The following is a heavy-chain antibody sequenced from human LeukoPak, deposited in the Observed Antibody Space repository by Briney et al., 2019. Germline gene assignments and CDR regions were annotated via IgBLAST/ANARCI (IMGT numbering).Heavy chain of an antibody. D-gene: IGHD5-12*01. CDR2: IYYSGST. CDR3: ARVSGYDWESFYDY. V-gene: IGHV4-61*05. CDR1: GGSISSSSYY. Sequence: SETLSLTCTVSGGSISSSSYYWGWIRQPPGKGLEWIGYIYYSGSTNYNPSLKSRVTISVDTSKNQFSLKLNSVTAADTAVYYCARVSGYDWESFYDYWGQGTLVTVSS. J-gene: IGHJ4*02.